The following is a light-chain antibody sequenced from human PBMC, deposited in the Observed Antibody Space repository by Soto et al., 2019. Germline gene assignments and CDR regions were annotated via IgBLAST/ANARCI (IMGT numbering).Light chain of an antibody. CDR3: HQYNKSPPWT. CDR2: GAS. V-gene: IGKV3-15*01. J-gene: IGKJ1*01. Sequence: EIVMTQSPASLSVSPGGRVTLSCRASQSVDTYLAWYQQKSGQSPRLLIFGASTRAIGIPARFSGSVSGTEFTLTITNVRSEDFGVYYGHQYNKSPPWTFGQGTKVDIK. CDR1: QSVDTY.